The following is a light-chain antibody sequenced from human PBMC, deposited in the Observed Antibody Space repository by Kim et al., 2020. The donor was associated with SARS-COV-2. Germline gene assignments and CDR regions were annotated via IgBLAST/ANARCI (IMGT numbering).Light chain of an antibody. CDR2: GAH. Sequence: SPGERAPPSCKASEPVSTSYIAWYQQKPGQAPRLVIFGAHNRATGIPDRFSGSGSIRDFILTISGLEPEDSAVYYCQQYASPLLTFGGGTKVDIK. CDR3: QQYASPLLT. CDR1: EPVSTSY. V-gene: IGKV3-20*01. J-gene: IGKJ4*01.